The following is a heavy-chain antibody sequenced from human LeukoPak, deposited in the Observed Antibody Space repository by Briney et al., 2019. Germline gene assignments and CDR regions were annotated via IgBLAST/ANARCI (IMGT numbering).Heavy chain of an antibody. Sequence: SETLSLTCAVYGGSFSGYYWNWIRQPPGKGLEWIGEINHSGSTNYNPSLKSRVTISVDTSKNQFSLKLSSVTAADTAVYYCASNYDFWSGYYYFDYWGQGTLVTVSS. CDR2: INHSGST. V-gene: IGHV4-34*01. CDR1: GGSFSGYY. CDR3: ASNYDFWSGYYYFDY. D-gene: IGHD3-3*01. J-gene: IGHJ4*02.